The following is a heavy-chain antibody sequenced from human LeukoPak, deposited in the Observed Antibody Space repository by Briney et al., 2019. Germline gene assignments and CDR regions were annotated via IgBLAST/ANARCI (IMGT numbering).Heavy chain of an antibody. CDR1: GYTFTSYG. Sequence: ASVKVSCKASGYTFTSYGISWVRQAPGQGPEWMGWISAYDGNTNYAQKLQGRVTMTTDTSTSTAYMELRSLRSDDTAVYYCARGNNIVVVVAATPFDYFDPWGQGTLVTVSS. CDR3: ARGNNIVVVVAATPFDYFDP. D-gene: IGHD2-15*01. V-gene: IGHV1-18*01. J-gene: IGHJ5*02. CDR2: ISAYDGNT.